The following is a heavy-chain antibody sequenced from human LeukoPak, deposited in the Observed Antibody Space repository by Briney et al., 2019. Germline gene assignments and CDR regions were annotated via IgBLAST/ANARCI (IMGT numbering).Heavy chain of an antibody. J-gene: IGHJ4*02. CDR3: AISPYYGSGSYIGY. CDR2: INPSGGST. V-gene: IGHV1-46*01. D-gene: IGHD3-10*01. Sequence: ASVKVSCKASGGTFSSYAISWVRQAPGQGLEWMGIINPSGGSTSYAQKFQGRVTMTRDTFTSTVYMELSSLRSEDTAVYYCAISPYYGSGSYIGYWGQGTLVTVSS. CDR1: GGTFSSYA.